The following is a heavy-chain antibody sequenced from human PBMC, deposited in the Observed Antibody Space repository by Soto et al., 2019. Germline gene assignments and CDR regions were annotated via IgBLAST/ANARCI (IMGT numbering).Heavy chain of an antibody. CDR3: RGAGTTLAPGS. D-gene: IGHD1-7*01. J-gene: IGHJ6*01. Sequence: QVQLQESGPGLVKPSETLSLTCTVSDDSISSYYWSWIRQPPGKELEWIAYIYYRGTSNYNPSLNCRGTSSRDPHMPQRPPSHSSVAPSTAPVFLRRGAGTTLAPGSWG. V-gene: IGHV4-59*12. CDR1: DDSISSYY. CDR2: IYYRGTS.